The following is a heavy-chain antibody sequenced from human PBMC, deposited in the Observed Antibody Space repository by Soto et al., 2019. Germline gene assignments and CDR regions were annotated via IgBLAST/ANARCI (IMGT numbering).Heavy chain of an antibody. CDR1: GFTFSSYA. Sequence: GGSLRLSCAASGFTFSSYAMHWVRQAPGKGLEWVAVISYDGSNKYYADSVKGRFTISRDNSKNTLYLQMNSLRAEDTAVYYCARDPMVRGVLPLGMDVWGQGTTVTVSS. CDR2: ISYDGSNK. V-gene: IGHV3-30-3*01. D-gene: IGHD3-10*01. J-gene: IGHJ6*02. CDR3: ARDPMVRGVLPLGMDV.